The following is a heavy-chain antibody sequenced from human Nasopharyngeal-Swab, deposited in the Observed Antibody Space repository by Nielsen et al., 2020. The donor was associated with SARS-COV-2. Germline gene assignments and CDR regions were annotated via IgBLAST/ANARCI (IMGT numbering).Heavy chain of an antibody. CDR1: GFTFSSYS. Sequence: GASLRLSCAASGFTFSSYSMPWARQAPGKGLAWVSYISSSSSTTYYADSVKGRFTISRDNAKNSLYLQMNSLRAEDTAVYYCARDSTSSGWPYYYYYMDVWGKETTVTVSS. V-gene: IGHV3-48*01. D-gene: IGHD6-19*01. CDR3: ARDSTSSGWPYYYYYMDV. J-gene: IGHJ6*03. CDR2: ISSSSSTT.